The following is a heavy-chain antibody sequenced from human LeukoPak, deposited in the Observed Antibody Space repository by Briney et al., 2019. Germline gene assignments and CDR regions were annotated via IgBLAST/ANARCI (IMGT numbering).Heavy chain of an antibody. CDR2: MNPNSGNT. CDR3: ARGSKTPEYCSGGSCYYYYYYMDV. J-gene: IGHJ6*03. D-gene: IGHD2-15*01. Sequence: ASVKVSCXASGYTFTTYDINWVRQANGQGLEWMGWMNPNSGNTGYAQKFQGRVTMTRNTSISTAYMELSSLRSEDTAVYYCARGSKTPEYCSGGSCYYYYYYMDVWGKGTTVTVSS. CDR1: GYTFTTYD. V-gene: IGHV1-8*01.